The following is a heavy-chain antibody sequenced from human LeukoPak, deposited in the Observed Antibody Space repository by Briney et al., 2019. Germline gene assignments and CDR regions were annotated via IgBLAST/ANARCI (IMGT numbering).Heavy chain of an antibody. CDR2: INWNGAST. Sequence: PGRSLRLSCAASGFTFDDYGINWVRQVPGKGLEWVSGINWNGASTGYADSVKGRFTISRDNAKNSLYLQMNSLRAEDTALYYCARLAQLWLGDYYYYMDVWGKGTTVTVSS. J-gene: IGHJ6*03. D-gene: IGHD5-18*01. CDR3: ARLAQLWLGDYYYYMDV. CDR1: GFTFDDYG. V-gene: IGHV3-20*04.